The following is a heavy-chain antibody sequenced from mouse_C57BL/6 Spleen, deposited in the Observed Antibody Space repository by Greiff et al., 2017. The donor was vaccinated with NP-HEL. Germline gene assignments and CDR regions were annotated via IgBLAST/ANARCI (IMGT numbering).Heavy chain of an antibody. V-gene: IGHV1-4*01. J-gene: IGHJ4*01. CDR3: ARTTLDY. Sequence: VQLQQSGAELARPGASVKMSCKASGYTFTSYTMHWVNQRPGQGLEWIGYINPSSGYTKYNQKFKDKATLTADKSSSTAYMQLSSLTSEDSAVYYCARTTLDYWGQGTSVTVSS. CDR2: INPSSGYT. CDR1: GYTFTSYT.